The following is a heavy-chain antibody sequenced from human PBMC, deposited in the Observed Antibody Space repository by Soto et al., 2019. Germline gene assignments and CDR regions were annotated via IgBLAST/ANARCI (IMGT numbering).Heavy chain of an antibody. CDR2: INHSGST. J-gene: IGHJ4*02. CDR1: GGSFSGYY. V-gene: IGHV4-34*01. CDR3: ARDKITGLFDY. D-gene: IGHD2-8*02. Sequence: QVQLQQWGAGLLKPSETLSLTCAVYGGSFSGYYWTWIRQPPGTGLGWIGEINHSGSTNYNPSLKSRVTISVDTSKTPFSLKLTSVTAADTAVYYCARDKITGLFDYWGQGTLVTVSS.